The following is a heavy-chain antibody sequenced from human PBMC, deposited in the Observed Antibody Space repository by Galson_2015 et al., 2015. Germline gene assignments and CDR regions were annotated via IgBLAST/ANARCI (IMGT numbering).Heavy chain of an antibody. D-gene: IGHD1-1*01. V-gene: IGHV3-48*02. CDR1: GFTFSNST. CDR2: ISSSSRTT. CDR3: ARILSNGAFDY. Sequence: SLRLSCAASGFTFSNSTMNWVRQAPGRGLEWLAYISSSSRTTFYAGFVKGRFTISRDNAKNSLHLQLNSLRDEDTAVYYCARILSNGAFDYWGQGTLVTVSS. J-gene: IGHJ4*02.